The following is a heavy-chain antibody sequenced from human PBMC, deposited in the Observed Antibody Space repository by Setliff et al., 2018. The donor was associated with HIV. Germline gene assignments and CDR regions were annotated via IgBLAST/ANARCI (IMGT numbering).Heavy chain of an antibody. D-gene: IGHD2-21*02. Sequence: SETLSLTCDVSGDSIISGDFFWSWIRQSPGKGLEWIGYVYFSGSATHNPSLKSPVSISVVTSKNQFYLTLSSVTAADTAVYYCARGRVFCDGDSCYHFDYWGQGVLVTVSS. CDR3: ARGRVFCDGDSCYHFDY. J-gene: IGHJ4*02. CDR1: GDSIISGDFF. CDR2: VYFSGSA. V-gene: IGHV4-31*11.